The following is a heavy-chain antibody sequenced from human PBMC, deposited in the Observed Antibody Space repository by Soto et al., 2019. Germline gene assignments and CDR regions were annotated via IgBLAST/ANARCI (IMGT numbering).Heavy chain of an antibody. J-gene: IGHJ4*02. D-gene: IGHD6-19*01. CDR3: ARDGAVAGDSNFDY. CDR2: INAGNGNI. Sequence: ASVKVSCKASGYTFTSSAIHWVRQAPGQGLEWMGWINAGNGNIKHSQKFQHRVTITRDTSASTAYMELSSLRLEDTAVYYCARDGAVAGDSNFDYWGQGTLVTVSS. CDR1: GYTFTSSA. V-gene: IGHV1-3*01.